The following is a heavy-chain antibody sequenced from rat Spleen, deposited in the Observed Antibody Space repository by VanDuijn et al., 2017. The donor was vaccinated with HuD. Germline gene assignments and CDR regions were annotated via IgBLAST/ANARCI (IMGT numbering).Heavy chain of an antibody. CDR3: ARGWLSPYNWFAY. Sequence: EVQLVESGGGLVQPGRSLKLSCAASGFTFSDYDMAWIRQAPTKGLEWVASINPGGYNTYYRDSVKGRFTVSRDNSKSTLYLQVDSLRSEDTATYYCARGWLSPYNWFAYWGQGTLVTVSS. CDR2: INPGGYNT. D-gene: IGHD1-12*03. CDR1: GFTFSDYD. V-gene: IGHV5-25*01. J-gene: IGHJ3*01.